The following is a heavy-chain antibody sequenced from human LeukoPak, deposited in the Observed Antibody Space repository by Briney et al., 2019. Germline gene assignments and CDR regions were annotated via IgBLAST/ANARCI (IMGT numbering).Heavy chain of an antibody. D-gene: IGHD1-26*01. CDR2: INPSGGST. CDR3: ARARPQVGAMY. CDR1: GYTFTSYY. J-gene: IGHJ4*02. Sequence: ASVKVSCKASGYTFTSYYMHWVRQAPGQGLEWMGIINPSGGSTSHAQKFQGRVTMTRDMSTSTVYMELSSLRSEDTAVYYCARARPQVGAMYWGQGTLVTVSS. V-gene: IGHV1-46*01.